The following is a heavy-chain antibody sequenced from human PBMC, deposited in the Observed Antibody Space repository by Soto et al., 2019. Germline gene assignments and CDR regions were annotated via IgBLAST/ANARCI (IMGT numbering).Heavy chain of an antibody. CDR1: EGTFNSYA. Sequence: QAQVVQSGAEVRKPGSSVKLSCKASEGTFNSYAIAWVRQAPGQGLEWMGGIIPYYHTLNYAKKFQDRVTITADDSTNTVYMALSSPRSDDSAVYFCASGASRWYPYFFDSWAQGTLVTVSS. CDR2: IIPYYHTL. J-gene: IGHJ4*02. V-gene: IGHV1-69*01. CDR3: ASGASRWYPYFFDS. D-gene: IGHD6-13*01.